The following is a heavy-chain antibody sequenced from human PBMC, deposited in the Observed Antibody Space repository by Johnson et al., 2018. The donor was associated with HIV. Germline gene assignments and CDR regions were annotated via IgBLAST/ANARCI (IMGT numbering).Heavy chain of an antibody. J-gene: IGHJ3*01. CDR1: GFTFDDYD. Sequence: VQLVESGGGVVQPGGSLRLSCAASGFTFDDYDMHWVRQAPGKGLEWVSGIGWSSGFLAYAASVVKGRFTISRDNAKNSVFLQMNSLRVEDTAIYYCAREAYAAGAFDFWGQGTIVTVSS. CDR3: AREAYAAGAFDF. CDR2: IGWSSGFL. D-gene: IGHD3-16*01. V-gene: IGHV3-9*01.